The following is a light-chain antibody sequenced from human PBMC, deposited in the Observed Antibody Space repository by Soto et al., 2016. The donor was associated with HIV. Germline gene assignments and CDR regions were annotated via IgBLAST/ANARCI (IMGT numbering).Light chain of an antibody. J-gene: IGKJ2*02. CDR1: QSISSY. V-gene: IGKV1-39*01. Sequence: DIHLTQSPSSLSASVGDRVTITCRASQSISSYLNWYQQKPGKAPKLLIYAASSLQSGVPSRFSGSGSETDFTLIISSLQPEDFATYYCQTDVTVPLCTFGQGTKLEIK. CDR2: AAS. CDR3: QTDVTVPLCT.